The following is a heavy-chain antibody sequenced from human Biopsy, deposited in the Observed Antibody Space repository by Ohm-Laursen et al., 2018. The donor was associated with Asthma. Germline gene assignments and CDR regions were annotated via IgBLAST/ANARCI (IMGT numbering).Heavy chain of an antibody. CDR2: IDPNSGGT. CDR3: ARIKIRIGAGTDRYFDL. Sequence: SSVKVSCKASGYPFTDYYVHWARQAPGQGLEWMGRIDPNSGGTNYAQKFLGRVTMTRDTSVNTAFMVLSRLRSDDTAVYYCARIKIRIGAGTDRYFDLWGRGTLVTVSS. CDR1: GYPFTDYY. V-gene: IGHV1-2*06. J-gene: IGHJ2*01. D-gene: IGHD3-16*01.